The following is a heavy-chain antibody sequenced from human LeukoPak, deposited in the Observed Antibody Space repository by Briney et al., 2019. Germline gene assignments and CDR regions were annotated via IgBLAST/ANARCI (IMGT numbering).Heavy chain of an antibody. D-gene: IGHD5-24*01. J-gene: IGHJ4*02. CDR3: ARGTLEMATSYYFDY. CDR1: GHTFTGYY. V-gene: IGHV1-2*02. CDR2: INPNSGGT. Sequence: ASVKVSCKASGHTFTGYYMHWVRQAPGQGLEWMGWINPNSGGTNYAQKFQGRVTMTRDTSISTAYMELSRLRSDDTAVYYCARGTLEMATSYYFDYWGQGTLVTVSS.